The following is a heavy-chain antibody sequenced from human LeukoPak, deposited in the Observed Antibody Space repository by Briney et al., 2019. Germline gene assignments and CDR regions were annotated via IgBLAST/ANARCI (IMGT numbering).Heavy chain of an antibody. J-gene: IGHJ5*02. CDR3: ASPHYDFWSGPLNWFDP. Sequence: SETLSLTCTVSGGSISSSSYYWGWIRQPPGKGLEWIGSIYFSGSTYYNPSLKSRVAISEDTSKNQFSLKLSSVTAADTAVYYCASPHYDFWSGPLNWFDPWGQGTLVTVSS. CDR2: IYFSGST. V-gene: IGHV4-39*01. CDR1: GGSISSSSYY. D-gene: IGHD3-3*01.